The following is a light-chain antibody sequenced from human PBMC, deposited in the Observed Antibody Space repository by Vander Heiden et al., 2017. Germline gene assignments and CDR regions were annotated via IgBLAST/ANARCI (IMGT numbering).Light chain of an antibody. CDR3: QSSDRSLSGAV. CDR2: GNN. V-gene: IGLV1-40*01. Sequence: QSVLTQPPSVSGAPGQRVPISCTGSSSNIGAGYDVNWYQQFPGTAPKVLIYGNNKRPSGVPDRFSGSKSGTSASLAITGLQAEDEADYYCQSSDRSLSGAVFGGGTKLTVL. CDR1: SSNIGAGYD. J-gene: IGLJ3*02.